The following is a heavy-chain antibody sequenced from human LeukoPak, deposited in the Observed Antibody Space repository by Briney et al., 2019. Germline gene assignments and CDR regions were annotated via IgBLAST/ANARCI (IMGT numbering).Heavy chain of an antibody. CDR1: GFTFSSYA. CDR3: ARDLKMGASELDY. J-gene: IGHJ4*02. CDR2: ISGSGGST. V-gene: IGHV3-23*01. Sequence: PGRSLRLSCAASGFTFSSYAMSWVRQAPGKGLEWVSAISGSGGSTYYADSVKGRFTISRDNSKNTLYLQMNSLRAEDTAVYYCARDLKMGASELDYWGQGTLVTVSS. D-gene: IGHD1-26*01.